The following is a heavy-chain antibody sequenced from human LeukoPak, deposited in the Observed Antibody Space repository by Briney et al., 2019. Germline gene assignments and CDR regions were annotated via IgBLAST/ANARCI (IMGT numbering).Heavy chain of an antibody. CDR1: GFTFRSYW. V-gene: IGHV3-74*01. D-gene: IGHD2-21*02. CDR3: AKDIVGGGDDY. J-gene: IGHJ4*02. Sequence: GGSLRLSCAASGFTFRSYWMHWVRQAPGKGLVWVSRINSDGSSTSYADSVKGRFTISRDNAKNSVYLQMNSLRDDDTAVYYCAKDIVGGGDDYWGQGTLVTVSS. CDR2: INSDGSST.